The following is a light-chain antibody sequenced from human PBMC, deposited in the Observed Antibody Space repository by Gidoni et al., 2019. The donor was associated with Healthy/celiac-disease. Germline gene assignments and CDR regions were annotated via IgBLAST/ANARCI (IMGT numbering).Light chain of an antibody. J-gene: IGKJ1*01. V-gene: IGKV1-39*01. CDR2: AAS. Sequence: DMQITQSPASLSASVGARVTITCRASQSISSYLNWYQQKPGKAPKLLIYAASSLQSGVPSRFSGSGSGTDFTLNISSLQPEDFATYYCQQSYSTPWTFGQGTKVEIK. CDR1: QSISSY. CDR3: QQSYSTPWT.